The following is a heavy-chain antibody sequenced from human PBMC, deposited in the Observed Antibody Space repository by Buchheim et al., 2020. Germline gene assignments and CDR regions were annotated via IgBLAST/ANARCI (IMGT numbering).Heavy chain of an antibody. Sequence: QVQLVQSGAEVKKPGSSVKVSCKASGGTFSSYTISWVRQAPGQGLEWMGRIIPILGIANYAQKFQGRVTITADKSTSTASMELSSLRSEDTAVYYCARGERDILTGYYKGLDYWGQGTL. J-gene: IGHJ4*02. CDR2: IIPILGIA. CDR3: ARGERDILTGYYKGLDY. CDR1: GGTFSSYT. V-gene: IGHV1-69*02. D-gene: IGHD3-9*01.